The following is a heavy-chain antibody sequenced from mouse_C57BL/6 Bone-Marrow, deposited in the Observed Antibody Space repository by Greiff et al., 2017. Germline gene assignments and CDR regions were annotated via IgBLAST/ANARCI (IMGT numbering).Heavy chain of an antibody. J-gene: IGHJ1*03. CDR1: GFTFSSYA. CDR2: ISSGGDYI. CDR3: TRDPANWEYWYIDV. Sequence: EVHLVESGEGLVKPGGSLKLSCAASGFTFSSYAMSWVRQTPEKRLEWVAYISSGGDYIYYADTVKGRFTISSDNDRNTLYLQMSSLKSEDTAMYYCTRDPANWEYWYIDVWGTGTTVTVSS. V-gene: IGHV5-9-1*02. D-gene: IGHD4-1*01.